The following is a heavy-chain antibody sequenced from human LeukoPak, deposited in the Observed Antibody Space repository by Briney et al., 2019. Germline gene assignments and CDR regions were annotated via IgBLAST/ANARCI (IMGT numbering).Heavy chain of an antibody. CDR3: TTFFVDTAMVSGFDY. CDR2: IYSGGST. Sequence: GGSLRLSCAASGFTVSSNYMSWVRQAPGKGLEWVSVIYSGGSTYYADSVKGRFTISRDNSKNTLYLQMNSLKTEDTAVYYCTTFFVDTAMVSGFDYWGQGTLVTVSS. J-gene: IGHJ4*02. D-gene: IGHD5-18*01. V-gene: IGHV3-66*01. CDR1: GFTVSSNY.